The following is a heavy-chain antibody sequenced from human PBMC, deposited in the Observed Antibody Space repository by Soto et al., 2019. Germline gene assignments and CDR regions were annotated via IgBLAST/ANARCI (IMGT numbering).Heavy chain of an antibody. D-gene: IGHD2-8*02. J-gene: IGHJ3*02. Sequence: QLLESGGDLVQPGGSLRLSCAASGFTFSSYALNWVRQAPGQGLEWVSSISASGVNTFHGDSVKGRFTVSRDNSKNTLYLQMSRLRADDTAVYYCVVMLVERPYIFDIWGQGTMVTVSS. V-gene: IGHV3-23*01. CDR1: GFTFSSYA. CDR3: VVMLVERPYIFDI. CDR2: ISASGVNT.